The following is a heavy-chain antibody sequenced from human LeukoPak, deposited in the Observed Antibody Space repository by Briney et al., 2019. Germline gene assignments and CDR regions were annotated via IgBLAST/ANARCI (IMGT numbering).Heavy chain of an antibody. J-gene: IGHJ4*02. CDR1: GYSISSGYY. V-gene: IGHV4-38-2*02. D-gene: IGHD6-19*01. CDR3: ARKYSSGWFFDY. Sequence: SETLSLTCTVSGYSISSGYYWGWIRQPPGKGLEWIGSIYHSGSTYYNPSLKSRVTISVDTSKNQFSLKLSSVTAADTAVYYCARKYSSGWFFDYWGQGTLVTVSS. CDR2: IYHSGST.